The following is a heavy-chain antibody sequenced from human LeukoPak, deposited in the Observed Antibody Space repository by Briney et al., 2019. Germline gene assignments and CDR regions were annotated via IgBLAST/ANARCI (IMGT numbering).Heavy chain of an antibody. CDR3: ARSLPDYFDY. V-gene: IGHV3-43*02. Sequence: GGSLRLSCAASGFXFDDYAIHWVRQAPGKGLEWVSLISGDGGTTYSADSVKGRLTISRDNSKNSLYLQMNSLRTEDTALYYCARSLPDYFDYWGQGTLVTVSS. CDR1: GFXFDDYA. J-gene: IGHJ4*02. CDR2: ISGDGGTT.